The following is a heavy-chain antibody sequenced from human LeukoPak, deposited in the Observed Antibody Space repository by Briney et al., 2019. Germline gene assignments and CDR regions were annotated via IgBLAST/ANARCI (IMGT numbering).Heavy chain of an antibody. Sequence: SETLSLTCVVSGDSISNNNWWSWVRQSPGKGLEWIGEVYHSGDANYNPSLKSRVTISVDMSTNQFSLRLSSVTAADTAVYYCARDGWESGDYWGQGTLVTVSS. CDR3: ARDGWESGDY. J-gene: IGHJ4*02. CDR1: GDSISNNNW. CDR2: VYHSGDA. V-gene: IGHV4/OR15-8*01. D-gene: IGHD1-26*01.